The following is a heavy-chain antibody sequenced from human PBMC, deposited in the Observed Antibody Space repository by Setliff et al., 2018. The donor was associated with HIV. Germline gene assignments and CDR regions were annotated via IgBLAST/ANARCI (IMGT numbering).Heavy chain of an antibody. V-gene: IGHV4-59*11. CDR2: IFYSGST. CDR1: GGSISNHY. Sequence: SETLSLTCTVSGGSISNHYWSWIRQPPEKGLEWIGSIFYSGSTYYNPSLKSRVTISVDTSKNQFSLKLSSVTAADTAVYYCAREPRTTMIRNAFDIWGQGTMVTVSS. J-gene: IGHJ3*02. CDR3: AREPRTTMIRNAFDI. D-gene: IGHD3-22*01.